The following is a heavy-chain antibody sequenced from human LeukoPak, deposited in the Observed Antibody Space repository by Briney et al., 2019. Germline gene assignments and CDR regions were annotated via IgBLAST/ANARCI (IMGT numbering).Heavy chain of an antibody. V-gene: IGHV3-74*01. CDR2: ISGDGSTT. J-gene: IGHJ4*02. D-gene: IGHD1-1*01. Sequence: GGSLRLSCAVSGFTFTDYWMHWVRQAPGKGLVWVSRISGDGSTTAYADSVKGRFTISRDNAKNTLYLQMSSLRTEDTAIYYCAREIPTTYWGQGTQVTVSS. CDR1: GFTFTDYW. CDR3: AREIPTTY.